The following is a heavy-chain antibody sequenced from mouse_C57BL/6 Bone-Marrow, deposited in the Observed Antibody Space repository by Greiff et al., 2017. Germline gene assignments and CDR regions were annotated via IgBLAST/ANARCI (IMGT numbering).Heavy chain of an antibody. D-gene: IGHD4-1*02. V-gene: IGHV5-6*01. Sequence: EVQLVESGGDLVTPGGSLKLSCAASGFTFSSYGMSWVRQTPDKRLEWVATISSGGSYTYYPDSVKGRFTISRDNAKNTLDLQMSSLKSEDTAMXYCARIQLGPWFAYGGQGTLVTVSA. J-gene: IGHJ3*01. CDR3: ARIQLGPWFAY. CDR2: ISSGGSYT. CDR1: GFTFSSYG.